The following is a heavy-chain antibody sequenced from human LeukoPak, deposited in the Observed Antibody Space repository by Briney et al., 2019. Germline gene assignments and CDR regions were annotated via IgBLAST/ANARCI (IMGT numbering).Heavy chain of an antibody. J-gene: IGHJ4*02. CDR3: ARDLAPYYDSSGPYFDY. Sequence: GRSLRLSCAASGFTFSSYGMHWVRQAPGKGLEWVAVISFDGSNKYYADSVKGRFTISRDNSKNTLYLQMNSLRAEDTAVYYCARDLAPYYDSSGPYFDYWGQGTLVTVSS. D-gene: IGHD3-22*01. V-gene: IGHV3-30*03. CDR2: ISFDGSNK. CDR1: GFTFSSYG.